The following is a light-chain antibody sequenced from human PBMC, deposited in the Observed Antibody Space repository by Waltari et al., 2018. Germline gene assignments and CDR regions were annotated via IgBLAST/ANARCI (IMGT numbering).Light chain of an antibody. Sequence: EIVMTQSPVSLSLSPGERDTLSCRASQSVSSTYLAWYQQKPGQAPRLLIYAGSGRATGVPHRFSGSGSGTDFTLTISRLEPEDSAVYYCQQYGRSPPVTFGPGTKVDIK. CDR2: AGS. CDR3: QQYGRSPPVT. CDR1: QSVSSTY. V-gene: IGKV3-20*01. J-gene: IGKJ3*01.